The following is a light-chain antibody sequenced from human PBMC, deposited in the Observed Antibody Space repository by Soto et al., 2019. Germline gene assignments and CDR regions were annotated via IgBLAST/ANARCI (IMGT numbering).Light chain of an antibody. CDR3: QESYSTPYT. CDR1: QSISTY. J-gene: IGKJ2*01. V-gene: IGKV1-39*01. Sequence: DIQMTQSPSSLSASLGDRVTITCRASQSISTYLNWYQQKPGKAPKLLIYAASSLQSGVPSRFSGSGSGTDSPLTISSLQPEDFATYFCQESYSTPYTFGLGTKLEIK. CDR2: AAS.